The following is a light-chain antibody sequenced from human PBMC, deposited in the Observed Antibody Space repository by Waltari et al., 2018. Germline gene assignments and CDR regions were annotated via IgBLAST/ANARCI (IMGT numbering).Light chain of an antibody. CDR3: QVWDSNSEVV. CDR1: NIEKTL. J-gene: IGLJ2*01. Sequence: SYVLTQPPSVSVAPGRTATITCGADNIEKTLVHWYQKRPGQAPVLVISDDRGRPAGIPERLCGSSSGDTATLTISRVEAGDEVDYYCQVWDSNSEVVFGGGTKLTVL. CDR2: DDR. V-gene: IGLV3-21*04.